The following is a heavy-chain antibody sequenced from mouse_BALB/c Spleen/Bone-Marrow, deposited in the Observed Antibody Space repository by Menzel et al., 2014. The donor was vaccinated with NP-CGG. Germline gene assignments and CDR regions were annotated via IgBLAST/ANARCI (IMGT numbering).Heavy chain of an antibody. V-gene: IGHV1S81*02. Sequence: VQLQESGAELVKPGASVKLSCKASGYTFTSYYMYWVKQRPGQGLEWIGEINPSNGGTNFNEKFKSRATLTVDKSSSTAYMQLSSLTSEDSAVYDCTRGRTWDFDYWGQGPTLTVSS. J-gene: IGHJ2*01. CDR3: TRGRTWDFDY. D-gene: IGHD4-1*01. CDR2: INPSNGGT. CDR1: GYTFTSYY.